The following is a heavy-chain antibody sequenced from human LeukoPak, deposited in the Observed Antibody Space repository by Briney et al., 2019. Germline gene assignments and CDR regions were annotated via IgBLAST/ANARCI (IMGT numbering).Heavy chain of an antibody. Sequence: ASVKVSCKASGYTFTDYYMHWVRQAPGQGLEWMGWINPNSGGTNYAQKFQGRVTMTRDTSISTAYMELSRLRSDDTAVYYCARYARGYYDSSGYDYWGQGTLVTVSS. J-gene: IGHJ4*02. CDR3: ARYARGYYDSSGYDY. CDR1: GYTFTDYY. V-gene: IGHV1-2*02. D-gene: IGHD3-22*01. CDR2: INPNSGGT.